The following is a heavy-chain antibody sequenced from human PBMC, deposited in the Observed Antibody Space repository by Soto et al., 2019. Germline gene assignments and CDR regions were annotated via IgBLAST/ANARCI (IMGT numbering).Heavy chain of an antibody. J-gene: IGHJ4*02. CDR3: ARGRYGDY. Sequence: QVHLVQSGAEVKKPGASVKVSCKGSGYAFTTYGINWVRQAPGQGLEWMGWISAHNGNTNYAQKVQGRVTVTRDTSTSTAYMELKSLRSDDTAVYYCARGRYGDYWGQGALVTVSS. CDR2: ISAHNGNT. V-gene: IGHV1-18*01. D-gene: IGHD1-1*01. CDR1: GYAFTTYG.